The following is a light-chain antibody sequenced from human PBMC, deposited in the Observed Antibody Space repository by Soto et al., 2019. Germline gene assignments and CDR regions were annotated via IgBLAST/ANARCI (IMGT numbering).Light chain of an antibody. CDR3: NSLRVNHIYV. J-gene: IGLJ1*01. CDR2: EVT. V-gene: IGLV2-14*01. Sequence: QSALTQPASVSGSPGQTITISCTGTSSDVGRYNTVSWYQHHPGKAPKLIIYEVTHRPAGISDRFSASKSGNTASLTISGIQAEDEADYYCNSLRVNHIYVFGRGTKVTVL. CDR1: SSDVGRYNT.